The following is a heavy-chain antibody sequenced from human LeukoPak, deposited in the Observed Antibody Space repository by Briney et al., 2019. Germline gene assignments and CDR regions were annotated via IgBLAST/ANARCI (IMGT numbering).Heavy chain of an antibody. CDR1: GGSFSGYY. Sequence: SETLSLTCAVYGGSFSGYYWSWIRQPPGKGLEWIGEINHSANTNYNPSLKSRVTISVDTSKNQFSLRLTSVTAADTAVYYCASAVGQPTDTSGGYWGRGTLVTVSS. CDR3: ASAVGQPTDTSGGY. CDR2: INHSANT. D-gene: IGHD3-10*01. V-gene: IGHV4-34*01. J-gene: IGHJ4*02.